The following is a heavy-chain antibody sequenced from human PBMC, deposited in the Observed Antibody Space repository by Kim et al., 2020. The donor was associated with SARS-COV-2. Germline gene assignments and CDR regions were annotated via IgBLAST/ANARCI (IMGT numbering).Heavy chain of an antibody. V-gene: IGHV4-31*03. CDR3: AVYYYDSSGYYHDY. D-gene: IGHD3-22*01. CDR2: IYYSGST. Sequence: SETLSLTCTVSGGSISSGGYYWSWIRQHPGKGLEWIGYIYYSGSTYYNPSLKSRVTISVDTSKNQFSLKLSSVTAADTAVYYCAVYYYDSSGYYHDYWGQGTLVTVSS. CDR1: GGSISSGGYY. J-gene: IGHJ4*02.